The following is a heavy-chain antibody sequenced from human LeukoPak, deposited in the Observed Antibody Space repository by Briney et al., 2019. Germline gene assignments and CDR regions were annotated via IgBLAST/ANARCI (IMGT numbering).Heavy chain of an antibody. CDR1: GYTFSGYY. CDR3: AKGPVVVVPAANWFDP. CDR2: INPHSGGT. D-gene: IGHD2-2*01. V-gene: IGHV1-2*02. Sequence: ASVKVSCKASGYTFSGYYVHWVRQAPGQGLEWMGWINPHSGGTNYAQKFQGRVTMTRDTSISATYMALSRLTSDDTAVYYCAKGPVVVVPAANWFDPWGQGTQVTVSS. J-gene: IGHJ5*02.